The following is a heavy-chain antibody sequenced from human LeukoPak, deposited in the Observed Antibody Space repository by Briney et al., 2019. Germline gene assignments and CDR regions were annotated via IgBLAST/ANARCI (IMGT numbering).Heavy chain of an antibody. Sequence: SETLSLTCTVSGYSLSGGFFCDWIRQSPGKGLEWIGSFSHRGGSYHNPSLKSRVTISVDTSKNQFSLKLLSVTAADTAVYYYARAQDFSDSSGPNYLDFWGQGILVTVSS. D-gene: IGHD3-22*01. CDR2: FSHRGGS. J-gene: IGHJ4*02. V-gene: IGHV4-38-2*02. CDR3: ARAQDFSDSSGPNYLDF. CDR1: GYSLSGGFF.